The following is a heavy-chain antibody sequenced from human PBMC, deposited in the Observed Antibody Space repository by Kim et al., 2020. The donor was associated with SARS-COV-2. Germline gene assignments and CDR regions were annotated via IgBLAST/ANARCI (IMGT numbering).Heavy chain of an antibody. CDR3: ASRVGGGDYYDY. CDR2: IYYSGST. CDR1: GGSISSSSYY. J-gene: IGHJ4*02. D-gene: IGHD2-21*01. V-gene: IGHV4-39*01. Sequence: SETLSLTCTVSGGSISSSSYYWGWIRQPPGKGLEWIGSIYYSGSTYYNPSLKSRVTISVDTSKNQFSLKLSSVTAADTAVYYCASRVGGGDYYDYWGQGTLVTVSS.